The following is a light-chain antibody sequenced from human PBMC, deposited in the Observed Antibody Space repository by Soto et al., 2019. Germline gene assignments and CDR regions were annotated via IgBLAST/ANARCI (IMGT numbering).Light chain of an antibody. Sequence: DIQMTQSPSTLSASVGDRVTITCRASQSISSWLTWYQQKAGQAPKLLIYKASIVESGVPSRFSGSGSGTEFPLTIRSRQPEDSATYYCHQYSYFATFGQGTRVEVK. CDR1: QSISSW. V-gene: IGKV1-5*03. J-gene: IGKJ1*01. CDR2: KAS. CDR3: HQYSYFAT.